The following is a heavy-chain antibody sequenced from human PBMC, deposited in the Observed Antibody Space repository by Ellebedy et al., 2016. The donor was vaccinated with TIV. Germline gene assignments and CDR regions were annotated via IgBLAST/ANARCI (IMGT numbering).Heavy chain of an antibody. J-gene: IGHJ4*02. CDR3: ARQEAIVVVPAAALDY. CDR2: IYYSGST. V-gene: IGHV4-39*01. CDR1: GGSINSSSYY. D-gene: IGHD2-2*01. Sequence: SETLSLXXTVSGGSINSSSYYWGWIRQPPGKGLEWIGSIYYSGSTYYNPSLKSRVTISVDTSKNQFSLKLSSVTAADTAVYYCARQEAIVVVPAAALDYWGQGTLVTVSS.